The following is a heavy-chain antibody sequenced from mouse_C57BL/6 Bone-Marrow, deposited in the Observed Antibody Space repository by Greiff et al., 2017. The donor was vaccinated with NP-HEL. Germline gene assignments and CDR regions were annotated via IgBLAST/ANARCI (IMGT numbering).Heavy chain of an antibody. CDR1: YTFTDYYM. CDR2: YPGSGNTY. Sequence: VQLKQSGPELVKPGASVKMSCKASGYTFTDYYMHWVKQKPGKGLEWIGEIYPGSGNTYYNEKFKGKATLTADKSSSTAYMELRSLTSEDSAVYFCARGEITTVDYWGQGTTLTVSS. J-gene: IGHJ2*01. CDR3: RGEITTVDY. D-gene: IGHD1-1*01. V-gene: IGHV1-83*01.